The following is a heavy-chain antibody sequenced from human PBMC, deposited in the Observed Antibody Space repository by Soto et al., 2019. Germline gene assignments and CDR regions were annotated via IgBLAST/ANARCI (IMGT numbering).Heavy chain of an antibody. V-gene: IGHV3-30-3*01. Sequence: QVRLVESGGGVVQPGRSLRLSCTASGFSFSSYAMYWFRQPPGKGLEWVAVISHDGINKHYADSVKGRVTVSRDNSNHSLVLQLNSLRGEDTAMYYCARVMYSSDYFVKWFEPWGQGTLVTVSS. CDR1: GFSFSSYA. J-gene: IGHJ5*02. CDR2: ISHDGINK. D-gene: IGHD6-19*01. CDR3: ARVMYSSDYFVKWFEP.